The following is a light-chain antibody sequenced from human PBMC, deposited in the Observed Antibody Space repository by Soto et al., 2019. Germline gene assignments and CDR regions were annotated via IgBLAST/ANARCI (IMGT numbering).Light chain of an antibody. CDR1: QSISSW. V-gene: IGKV1-5*03. CDR2: KAS. CDR3: QHYNSYSEA. J-gene: IGKJ1*01. Sequence: DIHMTQSPSTLSASVGDRVTNTCRASQSISSWLAWYQQKPGKAPKLLIYKASSLESGVPSRFSGSGSGTEFTLTISSLQPDDFATYYCQHYNSYSEAFGQGTKV.